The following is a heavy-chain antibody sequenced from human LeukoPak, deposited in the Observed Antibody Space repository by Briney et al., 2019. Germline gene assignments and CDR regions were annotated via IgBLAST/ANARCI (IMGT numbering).Heavy chain of an antibody. V-gene: IGHV3-48*01. CDR2: ISSSGSTI. Sequence: PGGSLRLSCAASGFTFSSYVMHWVRQAPGKGLEWVSYISSSGSTIYYVESVKGRFTISRDNANNLVYLQMNSLRADDTAVYYCTRGRTGTAWTWFDPWGQGTLVTVSS. CDR3: TRGRTGTAWTWFDP. J-gene: IGHJ5*02. CDR1: GFTFSSYV. D-gene: IGHD1-1*01.